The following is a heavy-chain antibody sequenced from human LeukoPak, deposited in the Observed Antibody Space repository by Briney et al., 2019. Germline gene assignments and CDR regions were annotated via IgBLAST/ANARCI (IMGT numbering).Heavy chain of an antibody. D-gene: IGHD3-22*01. J-gene: IGHJ4*02. Sequence: GGSLRLSCAASGFTVSSNYMSWVRQAPGKGLEWVAFIYGGGTTYYADSVKGRFTISRDNCKNTLYLQMNSLRAEDTAVYYCARAAGGHYYGSSGYLNYWGQGTLVTVSS. CDR1: GFTVSSNY. V-gene: IGHV3-53*01. CDR3: ARAAGGHYYGSSGYLNY. CDR2: IYGGGTT.